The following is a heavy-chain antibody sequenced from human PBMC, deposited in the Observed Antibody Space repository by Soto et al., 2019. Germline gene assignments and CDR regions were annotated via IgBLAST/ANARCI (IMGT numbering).Heavy chain of an antibody. V-gene: IGHV3-74*02. CDR3: ARGDCVGGSCYSLAGSFYYYMDA. CDR1: GFTFRNYW. J-gene: IGHJ6*03. D-gene: IGHD2-15*01. Sequence: EVQLVESGGGLVQPGGSLRLSCAASGFTFRNYWMYWVRQAPGQGLEWVSRINSDGSVSSYADSVKGRLNISRDNVKNTLYLVMDRLRAEDTAVYYCARGDCVGGSCYSLAGSFYYYMDAWGKGTTVTVFS. CDR2: INSDGSVS.